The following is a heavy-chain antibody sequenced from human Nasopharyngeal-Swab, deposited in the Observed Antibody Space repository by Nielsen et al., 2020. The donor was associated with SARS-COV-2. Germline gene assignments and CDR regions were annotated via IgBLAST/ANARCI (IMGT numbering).Heavy chain of an antibody. CDR2: INHSGST. Sequence: SRQSPGKGLEWIGEINHSGSTNYNPSLKSGVTVSVDTSKNQFSLKLSSVTAADAAVYYCARIYCSGGSCYSGIDYWGQGTLVTVSS. J-gene: IGHJ4*02. D-gene: IGHD2-15*01. V-gene: IGHV4-34*01. CDR3: ARIYCSGGSCYSGIDY.